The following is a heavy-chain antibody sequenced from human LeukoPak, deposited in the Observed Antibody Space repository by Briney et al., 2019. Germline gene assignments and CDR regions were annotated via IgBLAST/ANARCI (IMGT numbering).Heavy chain of an antibody. CDR2: INHSGST. J-gene: IGHJ3*02. Sequence: PSETLSLTCAVYGGSFSGYYWSWIRQPPGKGLEWIGEINHSGSTNYNPSLKSRVTISVDTSKNQFSLKLSSVTAADTAVYYCARGRKNYYDIPSGGDAFDIWGQGTMVTVSS. D-gene: IGHD3-22*01. V-gene: IGHV4-34*01. CDR3: ARGRKNYYDIPSGGDAFDI. CDR1: GGSFSGYY.